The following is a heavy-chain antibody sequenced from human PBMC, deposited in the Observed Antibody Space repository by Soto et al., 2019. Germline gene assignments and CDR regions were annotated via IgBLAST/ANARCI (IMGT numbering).Heavy chain of an antibody. CDR1: GFTFSDYY. J-gene: IGHJ5*02. CDR3: ARVVYGDFRQYNWFDP. D-gene: IGHD4-17*01. CDR2: ISSFSTTI. V-gene: IGHV3-11*01. Sequence: QVQLAESGGGLVKPGGSLRLSCAAAGFTFSDYYMSWIRQAPGKGLEWVSYISSFSTTIYYADSVKGRFTISRDNAKSSLSLHMDSQRAEDTAVYFCARVVYGDFRQYNWFDPWGQGTLVTVSS.